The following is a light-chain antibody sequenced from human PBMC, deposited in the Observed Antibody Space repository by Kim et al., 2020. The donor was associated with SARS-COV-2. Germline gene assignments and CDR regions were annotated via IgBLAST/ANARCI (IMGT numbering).Light chain of an antibody. CDR3: QVWDSRTVV. V-gene: IGLV3-9*01. CDR1: NIENKN. Sequence: SYELTQPLSVSVALGQTATIPCGGNNIENKNVHWYHQRPGQAPVLVMYRDKKRPSGIPERLSGSNSGNTATPTISRVEAGDEGDYYCQVWDSRTVVFGGGTQLTVL. CDR2: RDK. J-gene: IGLJ2*01.